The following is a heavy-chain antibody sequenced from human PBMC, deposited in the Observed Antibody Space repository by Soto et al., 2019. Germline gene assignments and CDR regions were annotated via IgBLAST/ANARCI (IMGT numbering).Heavy chain of an antibody. CDR2: INPNSGAT. V-gene: IGHV1-2*02. J-gene: IGHJ6*02. CDR3: AKDQGGYMVSGMDV. Sequence: QVQLVQSRAEVKKPGASVNVSCKASGYTFTDYYIYWLRQAPGHGLEWMGWINPNSGATNYAHNFQGRVTMTRGTSIRAAYMELSRLSSDDTAVYYCAKDQGGYMVSGMDVWGQGTTVTVSS. D-gene: IGHD2-2*02. CDR1: GYTFTDYY.